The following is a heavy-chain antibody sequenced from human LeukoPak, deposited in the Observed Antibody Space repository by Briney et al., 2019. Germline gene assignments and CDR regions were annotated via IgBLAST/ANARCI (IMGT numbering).Heavy chain of an antibody. CDR1: GFTFSSYE. V-gene: IGHV3-48*03. J-gene: IGHJ4*02. D-gene: IGHD5-24*01. CDR2: ISSSGSTI. Sequence: GGSLRLSCAASGFTFSSYEMNWVRQAPGKGLEWVSYISSSGSTIYYADSVKGRFTISRDNAKNSLYLQMNSLRAEDTALYYCARAGGDGYGFLGFDYWGQGTLVTVSS. CDR3: ARAGGDGYGFLGFDY.